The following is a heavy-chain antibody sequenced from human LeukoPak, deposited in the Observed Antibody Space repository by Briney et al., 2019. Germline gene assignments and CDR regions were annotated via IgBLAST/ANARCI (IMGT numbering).Heavy chain of an antibody. V-gene: IGHV3-30*18. Sequence: GGSLRLSCAASGFTSSSYGMHWVRQAPGKGLEWVAVISYDGSNKYYADSVKGRFTISRDNSKNTLYLQMNSLRAEDTAVYYCAKDRGYGYSYGDYWGQGTLVTVSS. CDR2: ISYDGSNK. CDR3: AKDRGYGYSYGDY. D-gene: IGHD5-18*01. CDR1: GFTSSSYG. J-gene: IGHJ4*02.